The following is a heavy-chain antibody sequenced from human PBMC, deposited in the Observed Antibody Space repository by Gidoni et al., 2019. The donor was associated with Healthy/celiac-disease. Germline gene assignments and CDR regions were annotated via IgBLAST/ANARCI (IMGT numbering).Heavy chain of an antibody. CDR1: GYTFTGYY. J-gene: IGHJ4*02. Sequence: QVQLVQSGAEVKKPGASVKVSCKASGYTFTGYYMNWVRQAHGQGLEWMGWINPNRGGTIYAQKVQGRVTMTRDTSISTAYMELSRLRSDDTAVYYCARGAFEYSSSGIDYWGQGTLVTVSS. D-gene: IGHD6-6*01. CDR2: INPNRGGT. V-gene: IGHV1-2*02. CDR3: ARGAFEYSSSGIDY.